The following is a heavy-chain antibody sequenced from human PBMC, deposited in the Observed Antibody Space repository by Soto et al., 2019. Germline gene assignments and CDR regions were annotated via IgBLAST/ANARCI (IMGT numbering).Heavy chain of an antibody. D-gene: IGHD3-16*01. Sequence: AGSLRLSCAASGCTFSNYCMHWVRQAPGKGLVWVSRVNSDGSTTYYADSVKGRFTTSRDNAKNTLHLQMNSLGAEDTAVYYCASNYAYAEVYYYSGIDVWGQGTTVTVSS. CDR3: ASNYAYAEVYYYSGIDV. V-gene: IGHV3-74*01. J-gene: IGHJ6*02. CDR2: VNSDGSTT. CDR1: GCTFSNYC.